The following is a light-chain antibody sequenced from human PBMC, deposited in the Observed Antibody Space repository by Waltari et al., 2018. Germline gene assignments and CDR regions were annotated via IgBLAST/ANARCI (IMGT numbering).Light chain of an antibody. CDR3: ATWDDSLSGLVV. J-gene: IGLJ2*01. CDR1: SSNIGSNS. Sequence: QSVLTQPPSASGTPGQTVTISCSGSSSNIGSNSVSWYQQPPGTAPKLLIYRKNQRPSGVPDRFSGSKSGTSASLAISGLRSEDEADYYCATWDDSLSGLVVFGGGTKLTVL. CDR2: RKN. V-gene: IGLV1-47*01.